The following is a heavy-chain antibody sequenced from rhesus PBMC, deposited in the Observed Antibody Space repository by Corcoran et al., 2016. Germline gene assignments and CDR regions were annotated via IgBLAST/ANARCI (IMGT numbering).Heavy chain of an antibody. D-gene: IGHD1-26*01. CDR1: GGSISSGYYY. Sequence: QVQLQESGPGLVKPSETLSLTCAVSGGSISSGYYYWSWIRQPPGKGLELIGYITYSGSTSYNPSLNSRVTISRDTSKNQFSLKLSSVTAADTAVYYCARDPATGTTEIVDYWGQGVLVTVSS. CDR2: ITYSGST. CDR3: ARDPATGTTEIVDY. V-gene: IGHV4-122*02. J-gene: IGHJ4*01.